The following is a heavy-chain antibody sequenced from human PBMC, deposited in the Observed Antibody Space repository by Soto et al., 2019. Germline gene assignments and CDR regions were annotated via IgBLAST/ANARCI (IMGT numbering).Heavy chain of an antibody. V-gene: IGHV1-18*01. CDR1: GDIFTKQG. J-gene: IGHJ5*02. CDR2: INVYNGDR. D-gene: IGHD2-21*02. Sequence: SERGYWKARGDIFTKQGFGCVCQAPGDGPEGMGLINVYNGDRKVAQKFQDRVSMTTDTATDTAYMELKSLRSGDTAVYYCARLQLGGDRMLNWFDPWGQGSLVTVSS. CDR3: ARLQLGGDRMLNWFDP.